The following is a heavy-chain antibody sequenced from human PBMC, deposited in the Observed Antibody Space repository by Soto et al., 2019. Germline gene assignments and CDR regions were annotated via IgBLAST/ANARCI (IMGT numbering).Heavy chain of an antibody. CDR1: GGTFSSYT. CDR2: INPSGGST. J-gene: IGHJ6*02. CDR3: ARVESGGYYGMDV. V-gene: IGHV1-46*03. Sequence: XVKVSCKASGGTFSSYTISWVRQAPGQGLEWMGIINPSGGSTSYAQKFQGRVTMTRDTSTSTVYMELSSLRSEDTAVYYCARVESGGYYGMDVWGQGTTVTVS. D-gene: IGHD1-26*01.